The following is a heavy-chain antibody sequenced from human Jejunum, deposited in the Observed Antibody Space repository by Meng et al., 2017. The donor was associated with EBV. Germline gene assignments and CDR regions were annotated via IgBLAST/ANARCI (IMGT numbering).Heavy chain of an antibody. CDR2: ISYNGTT. CDR3: ARTDLWDGDSTSYFDY. Sequence: QVQLQESGPGLVGPSETLSLTCAVSGGSIRLGGYYWSWIRQSPGKGLEWIGYISYNGTTYYNPSLKSRLLISMDTSKNQFSLNLKSVTVADTAVFFCARTDLWDGDSTSYFDYWGLGTLVTVSS. CDR1: GGSIRLGGYY. D-gene: IGHD4-17*01. V-gene: IGHV4-30-4*01. J-gene: IGHJ4*02.